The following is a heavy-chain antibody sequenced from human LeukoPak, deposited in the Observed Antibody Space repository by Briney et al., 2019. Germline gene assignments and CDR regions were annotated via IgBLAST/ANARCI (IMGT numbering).Heavy chain of an antibody. V-gene: IGHV5-51*01. CDR2: IYPGDSDT. CDR1: GYSFTSYW. J-gene: IGHJ3*02. D-gene: IGHD3-3*01. CDR3: ARVRFFLTDAFDI. Sequence: GESLKISCKGSGYSFTSYWIGWVRQMPGEGLEWMGIIYPGDSDTRYSPSFQGQVTISADKSISTAYLQWSSLKASDTAMYYCARVRFFLTDAFDIWGQGTMVTVSS.